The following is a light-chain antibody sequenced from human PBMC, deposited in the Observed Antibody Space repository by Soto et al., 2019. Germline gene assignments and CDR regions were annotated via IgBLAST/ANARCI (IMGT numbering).Light chain of an antibody. V-gene: IGKV3-20*01. J-gene: IGKJ4*01. CDR3: QQYGSSTLT. CDR1: QSVSSSY. CDR2: AAS. Sequence: EIVLTQSPGTLSLSPGERATLSCRASQSVSSSYLAWYQQKPGQAPRLLIYAASSRVTGIPDRFSGSGSGTDFTLTINRLEPEDFAVYYCQQYGSSTLTFGGGTKVDIK.